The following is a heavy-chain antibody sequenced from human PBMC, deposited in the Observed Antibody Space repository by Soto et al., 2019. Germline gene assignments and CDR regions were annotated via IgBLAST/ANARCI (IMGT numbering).Heavy chain of an antibody. CDR3: ARGVVVVPAAMFDYYFMDV. CDR2: ISAYNGNT. Sequence: QVQLVQSGAEVKKPGASVKVSCKASGYTFTSYGISWVRQAPGQGLEWMGWISAYNGNTNYAQKLQGRVTMTTDTSTSTAYMERRSLRSDDTAVYYCARGVVVVPAAMFDYYFMDVWGKGTTVTVSS. V-gene: IGHV1-18*01. J-gene: IGHJ6*03. D-gene: IGHD2-2*01. CDR1: GYTFTSYG.